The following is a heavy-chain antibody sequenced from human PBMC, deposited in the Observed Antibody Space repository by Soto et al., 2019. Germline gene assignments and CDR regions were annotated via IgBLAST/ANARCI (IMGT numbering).Heavy chain of an antibody. CDR2: IWYDGGYK. CDR1: GFVFSSYG. V-gene: IGHV3-33*01. Sequence: GGSLRLSCAASGFVFSSYGMHWVRQAPGRGLEWVAMIWYDGGYKYYADAVKGRFTISRDNSKKTLYLQMNGLRAEDTAVYYCARALYGVVDGTVEAPDAIDIWGQGTMVAVS. CDR3: ARALYGVVDGTVEAPDAIDI. J-gene: IGHJ3*02. D-gene: IGHD2-8*02.